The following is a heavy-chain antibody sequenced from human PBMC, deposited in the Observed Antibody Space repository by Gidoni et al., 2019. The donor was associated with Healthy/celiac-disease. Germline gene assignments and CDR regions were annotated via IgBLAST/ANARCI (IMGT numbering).Heavy chain of an antibody. V-gene: IGHV3-23*01. Sequence: EVQLLASGGGLVQPGGFLRLPCAASGFTFTSYAMGWVRQAPGKGLEWVSAIRGGGGSTYYADSVKGRFTISRDNAKNTRYLQMNSLRAEDTAVYYCAKDFSYDSSGYYARDYWGQGTLVTVSS. CDR2: IRGGGGST. J-gene: IGHJ4*02. CDR3: AKDFSYDSSGYYARDY. CDR1: GFTFTSYA. D-gene: IGHD3-22*01.